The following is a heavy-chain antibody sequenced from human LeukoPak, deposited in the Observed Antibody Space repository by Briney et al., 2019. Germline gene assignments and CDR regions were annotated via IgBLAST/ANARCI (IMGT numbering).Heavy chain of an antibody. Sequence: SETLSLTCTISGGSISSYYWSWIRQPPGKGLEWIGYIYYSGSTNYNPSLKSRVTISVDTSKNQFSLKLSSVTAADTAVYYCASIWFGGYGFDYWGQGTLVTVSS. V-gene: IGHV4-59*01. J-gene: IGHJ4*02. CDR3: ASIWFGGYGFDY. CDR2: IYYSGST. CDR1: GGSISSYY. D-gene: IGHD3-10*01.